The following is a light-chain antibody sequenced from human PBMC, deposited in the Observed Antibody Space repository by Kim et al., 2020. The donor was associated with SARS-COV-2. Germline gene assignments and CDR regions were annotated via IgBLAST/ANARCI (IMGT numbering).Light chain of an antibody. V-gene: IGKV3-20*01. CDR3: QHYGSSPYT. Sequence: EIVLTQSPGTLSLSPGERATLSCRASQSVSSSLLAWYQQKPGQAPRLLMYGASSRATGIPDRFSGGGSGTDFTLTISRLEPEDFAVYYCQHYGSSPYTFGQGTKLEI. J-gene: IGKJ2*01. CDR2: GAS. CDR1: QSVSSSL.